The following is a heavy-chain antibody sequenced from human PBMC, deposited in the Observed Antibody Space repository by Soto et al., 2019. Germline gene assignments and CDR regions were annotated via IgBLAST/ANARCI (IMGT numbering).Heavy chain of an antibody. Sequence: ASVKVSCKVSGYTLTELSMHWVRQAPGKGLEWMGGFDPEDGETIYAQKFQGRVTMTEDTSTDTAYMGLSSLRSADTAVYYCATGAAAGIRWFDPWGQGTLVTVSS. J-gene: IGHJ5*02. V-gene: IGHV1-24*01. D-gene: IGHD6-13*01. CDR1: GYTLTELS. CDR2: FDPEDGET. CDR3: ATGAAAGIRWFDP.